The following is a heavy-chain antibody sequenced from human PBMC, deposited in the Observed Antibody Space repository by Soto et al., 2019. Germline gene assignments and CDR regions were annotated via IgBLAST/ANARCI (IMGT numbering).Heavy chain of an antibody. D-gene: IGHD2-15*01. CDR2: IIPIFGTA. CDR1: GGTFSSYA. Sequence: QVQLVQSGAEVKKPGSSVKVSCKASGGTFSSYAINWVRQAPGQGLEWMGGIIPIFGTANYAQKFQGRVTITADESTSTAYMELSSLRSEDTAVYYCARGSGGSAYYYYCMDVWGQGTTVTVSS. CDR3: ARGSGGSAYYYYCMDV. V-gene: IGHV1-69*12. J-gene: IGHJ6*02.